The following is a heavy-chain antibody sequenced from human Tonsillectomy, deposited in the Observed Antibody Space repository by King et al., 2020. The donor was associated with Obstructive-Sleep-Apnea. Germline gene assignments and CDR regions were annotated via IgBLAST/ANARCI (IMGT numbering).Heavy chain of an antibody. J-gene: IGHJ4*02. CDR1: GFNFRGST. Sequence: VQLVQSGGGLVQPGGSLRLSCAASGFNFRGSTMHWVRQASGKGLEWVGRIRSRADNYATAFAASVKGRFTISRDDSQNTAYLQMNSVRTDDTAVYYCTTEFDVNDWNDAADYWGQGTLVTVSS. CDR2: IRSRADNYAT. D-gene: IGHD1-1*01. V-gene: IGHV3-73*01. CDR3: TTEFDVNDWNDAADY.